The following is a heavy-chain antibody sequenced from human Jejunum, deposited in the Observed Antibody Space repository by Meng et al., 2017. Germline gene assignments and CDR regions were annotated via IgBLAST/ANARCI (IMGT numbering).Heavy chain of an antibody. CDR3: ARDRGYSDTSGYYYVGRFDP. CDR2: ISSGATTV. CDR1: GFIFRDYY. V-gene: IGHV3-11*04. Sequence: GESLKISCAASGFIFRDYYMSWIRQAPGKGLEWVASISSGATTVDYADSVKGRFTISRDNAKNLLYLQMNSLRAEDTAVYYCARDRGYSDTSGYYYVGRFDPWGQGNLIHGAS. J-gene: IGHJ5*02. D-gene: IGHD3-22*01.